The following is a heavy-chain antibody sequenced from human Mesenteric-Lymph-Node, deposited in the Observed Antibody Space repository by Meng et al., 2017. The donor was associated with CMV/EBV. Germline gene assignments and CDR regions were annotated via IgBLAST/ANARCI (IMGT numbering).Heavy chain of an antibody. CDR3: ARVSSSWASFDY. J-gene: IGHJ4*02. V-gene: IGHV3-30*12. D-gene: IGHD6-13*01. Sequence: GESLKISCAASGFTFSSYAMHWVRQSPGKGLEWVAVISYDGSNKYYADSVKGRFTISRDNSKNTLYLQMNSLRAEDTAVYYCARVSSSWASFDYWGQGTLVTVSS. CDR2: ISYDGSNK. CDR1: GFTFSSYA.